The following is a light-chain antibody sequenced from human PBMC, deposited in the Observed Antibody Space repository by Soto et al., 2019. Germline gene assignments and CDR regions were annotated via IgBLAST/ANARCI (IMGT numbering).Light chain of an antibody. Sequence: EIVMTQSPATLSVSPGERATLSCRASQSVGSNLAWYQQKPGQAPRLLIYGASTRATGIPARFSGGGSGTASTLAISSLQSEDFAIYLCQQYTNWHPDRTFGQGTKVELK. J-gene: IGKJ1*01. V-gene: IGKV3-15*01. CDR2: GAS. CDR3: QQYTNWHPDRT. CDR1: QSVGSN.